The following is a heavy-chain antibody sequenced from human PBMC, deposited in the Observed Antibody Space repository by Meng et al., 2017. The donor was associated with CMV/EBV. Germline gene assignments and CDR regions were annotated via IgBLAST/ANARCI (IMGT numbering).Heavy chain of an antibody. CDR2: ISGYNGQT. V-gene: IGHV1-18*01. CDR1: GSTSSRYG. D-gene: IGHD2-15*01. J-gene: IGHJ4*02. Sequence: VLQEHCGAQVKQPRTLAMVSSMAAGSTSSRYGSIWGRQEPRGGVQGRRWISGYNGQTKYAQTLQGRLTMTTDTPTSPAYLKLTSLKSDDTAVYYCAKAPIFSGGAFSHWGQGTLVTVSS. CDR3: AKAPIFSGGAFSH.